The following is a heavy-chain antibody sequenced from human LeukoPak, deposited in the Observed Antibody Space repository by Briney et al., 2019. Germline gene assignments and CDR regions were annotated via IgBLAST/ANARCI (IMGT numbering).Heavy chain of an antibody. Sequence: SETLSLTCTVSGGSISSGSYYGSWIRRPAGKGLEWIGRIYTRGSTNYNPSLKSRVIISVDTSKNQFSLKLSAVTAADTAAYYCARDRARYSSGWSQGFDPWGQGTLVTVSS. D-gene: IGHD6-19*01. J-gene: IGHJ5*02. CDR1: GGSISSGSYY. V-gene: IGHV4-61*02. CDR2: IYTRGST. CDR3: ARDRARYSSGWSQGFDP.